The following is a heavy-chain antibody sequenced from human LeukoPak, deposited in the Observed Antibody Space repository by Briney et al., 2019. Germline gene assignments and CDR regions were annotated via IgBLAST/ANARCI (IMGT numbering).Heavy chain of an antibody. V-gene: IGHV3-48*03. Sequence: GGSLRLSCAASGFTFSSYEMNWVRQAPGKGLEWVSYISSSGSTIYYADSVKGRFTISRDNSKNTLYLQMNSLRAEDTAVYYCARAYFPNYYDSSVAPWGQGTLVTVSS. CDR1: GFTFSSYE. CDR2: ISSSGSTI. J-gene: IGHJ5*02. CDR3: ARAYFPNYYDSSVAP. D-gene: IGHD3-22*01.